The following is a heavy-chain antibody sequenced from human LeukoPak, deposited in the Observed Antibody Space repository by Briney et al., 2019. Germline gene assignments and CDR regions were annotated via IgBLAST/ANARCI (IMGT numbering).Heavy chain of an antibody. CDR1: GGSFSAYS. J-gene: IGHJ4*02. CDR2: INHSGST. D-gene: IGHD3-10*01. V-gene: IGHV4-34*01. Sequence: PSETLSLTCAVYGGSFSAYSWSWIRQPPGKGLEWIGEINHSGSTNYNPSLKSRLTISVDTSKNQFSLKLSSVTAADTAVYYCARVPYGSGSYYNAYYFDYWGQGTLVTVSS. CDR3: ARVPYGSGSYYNAYYFDY.